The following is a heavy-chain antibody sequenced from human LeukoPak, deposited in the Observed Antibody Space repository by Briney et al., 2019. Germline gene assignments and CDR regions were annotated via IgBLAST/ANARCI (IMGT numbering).Heavy chain of an antibody. J-gene: IGHJ2*01. D-gene: IGHD6-13*01. CDR2: IYPGDSDT. Sequence: GESLKISCKGSGYSFTNYWIGWVRQLPGKGLEWMGIIYPGDSDTRYSPSFQGQVTISADKSISTAYLQWSSLKASDTAMYYCARLKGIAAAGTGWYFDLWGRGTLVTVSS. V-gene: IGHV5-51*01. CDR1: GYSFTNYW. CDR3: ARLKGIAAAGTGWYFDL.